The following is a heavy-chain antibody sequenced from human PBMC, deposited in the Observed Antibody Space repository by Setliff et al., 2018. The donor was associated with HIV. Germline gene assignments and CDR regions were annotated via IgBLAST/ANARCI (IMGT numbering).Heavy chain of an antibody. D-gene: IGHD3-9*01. CDR3: AREKSDVLRYFDWLLTWDY. Sequence: GASVKVSCKASGGTFSSYAISWVRQAPGQGLEWMGGIIPIFGTANYAQKFKGRVTITTDESTSTAYMELSSLRSEDTAVYYCAREKSDVLRYFDWLLTWDYWGQGTQVTVSS. CDR2: IIPIFGTA. V-gene: IGHV1-69*05. J-gene: IGHJ4*02. CDR1: GGTFSSYA.